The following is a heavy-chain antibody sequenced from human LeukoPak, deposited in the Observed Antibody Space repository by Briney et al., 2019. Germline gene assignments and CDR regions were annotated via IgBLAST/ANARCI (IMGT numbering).Heavy chain of an antibody. J-gene: IGHJ4*02. CDR3: ARDAQNYYDSSGHYYFDY. Sequence: SETLSLTCTVSGYSISSGYYWGWIRQPPGKGLEWIGSIYHSGSTYYNPSLKSRVTISVDTSKNQFSLKLSSVTAADTAVYYCARDAQNYYDSSGHYYFDYWGQGTLVTVSS. D-gene: IGHD3-22*01. CDR2: IYHSGST. CDR1: GYSISSGYY. V-gene: IGHV4-38-2*02.